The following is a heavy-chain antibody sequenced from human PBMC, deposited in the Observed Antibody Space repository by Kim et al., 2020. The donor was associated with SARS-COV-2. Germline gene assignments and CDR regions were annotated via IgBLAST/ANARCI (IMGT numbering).Heavy chain of an antibody. CDR3: AKDRLRVYYYMDV. V-gene: IGHV3-30*18. CDR2: ISYDGSNK. D-gene: IGHD5-12*01. CDR1: GFTFSSYG. Sequence: GGSLRLSCAASGFTFSSYGMHWVRQAPGKGLEWVAVISYDGSNKYYADSVKGRFTISRDNSKNTLYLQMNSLRAEDTAVYYCAKDRLRVYYYMDVWGKGTTVTVSS. J-gene: IGHJ6*03.